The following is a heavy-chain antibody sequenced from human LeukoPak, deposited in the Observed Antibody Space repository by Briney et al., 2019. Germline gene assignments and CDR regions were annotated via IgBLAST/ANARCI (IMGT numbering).Heavy chain of an antibody. CDR2: ISSGDGTNI. J-gene: IGHJ4*02. Sequence: GGSLRLSCAASGFTFSSYWMHWVRQAPGKGPVWISHISSGDGTNIGYADSVKGRFTISRDNAKNTLYLQMNSLGVEGTAVYYCTRTTGQRCFDCWGQGTQVTVSS. CDR3: TRTTGQRCFDC. D-gene: IGHD4-11*01. CDR1: GFTFSSYW. V-gene: IGHV3-74*01.